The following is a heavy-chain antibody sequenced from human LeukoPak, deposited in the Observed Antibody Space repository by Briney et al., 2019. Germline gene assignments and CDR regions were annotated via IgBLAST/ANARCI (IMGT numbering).Heavy chain of an antibody. Sequence: GGSLRLSCEASGFTFSSYAMSWVRQAPGKGLEWVSAISGSGGSTYYADSVKGRFTISRDNSKNTLYLQMNSLRAEDTAVYYCAKDPRYSSSWYFDYWGQGTLVTVSS. V-gene: IGHV3-23*01. J-gene: IGHJ4*02. CDR3: AKDPRYSSSWYFDY. CDR2: ISGSGGST. D-gene: IGHD6-13*01. CDR1: GFTFSSYA.